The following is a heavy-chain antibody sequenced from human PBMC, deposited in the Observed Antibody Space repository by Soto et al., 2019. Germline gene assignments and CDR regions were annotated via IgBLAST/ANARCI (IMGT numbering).Heavy chain of an antibody. V-gene: IGHV3-21*01. Sequence: GGSLRLSCAASGFTFSSYSMNWVRQAPGKGLEWVSSISSSSSYIYYADSGKGRFTISRDNAKNSRYLQMNSLRAEDTAVYYCARVRDLGYCSSTSCSNWFDPWGQGTLVTVSS. D-gene: IGHD2-2*01. CDR3: ARVRDLGYCSSTSCSNWFDP. CDR1: GFTFSSYS. J-gene: IGHJ5*02. CDR2: ISSSSSYI.